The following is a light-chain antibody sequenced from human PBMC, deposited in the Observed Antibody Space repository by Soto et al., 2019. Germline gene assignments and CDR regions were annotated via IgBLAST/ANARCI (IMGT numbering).Light chain of an antibody. CDR2: DAS. CDR1: QSVSSY. CDR3: QQRSNWRRT. J-gene: IGKJ1*01. V-gene: IGKV3-11*01. Sequence: EIVLTQSPATLSLSPGERATLSCRASQSVSSYLAWYQQKPGQAPRLLIYDASNRATGIPARFSGSGSGPDFTLTIRSLEPEDFAVYYCQQRSNWRRTFGQGTKVEIK.